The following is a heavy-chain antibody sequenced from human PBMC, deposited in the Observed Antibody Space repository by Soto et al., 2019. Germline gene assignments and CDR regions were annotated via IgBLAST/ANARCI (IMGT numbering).Heavy chain of an antibody. CDR1: GGSISSGGYY. J-gene: IGHJ5*02. D-gene: IGHD3-22*01. CDR3: ARDNPLGDNYYDSSGYYYPNWFDP. CDR2: IYYSGST. V-gene: IGHV4-31*03. Sequence: QVQLQESGPGLVKPSQTLSLTCTVSGGSISSGGYYWSWIHQHPGKGLEWIGYIYYSGSTYYNPSLKSRVTISVDTSKNQFSLKLSSVTAADTAVYYCARDNPLGDNYYDSSGYYYPNWFDPWGQGTLVTVSS.